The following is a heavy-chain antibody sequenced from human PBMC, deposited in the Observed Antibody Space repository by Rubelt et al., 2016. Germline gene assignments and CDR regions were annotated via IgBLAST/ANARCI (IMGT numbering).Heavy chain of an antibody. CDR2: LHHRGST. V-gene: IGHV4-34*01. CDR3: ARVVADFGVVSSRWFDP. Sequence: QVQLQQWGAGLLKPSETLSLTCAVYGGSFSGFYWSWIRQPPGKGLEWVGDLHHRGSTNSNPSLTSRVTISVDMSMNQLSLRLSVWAGADRAGDYCARVVADFGVVSSRWFDPWGQGTPVIVSS. D-gene: IGHD3-3*01. J-gene: IGHJ5*02. CDR1: GGSFSGFY.